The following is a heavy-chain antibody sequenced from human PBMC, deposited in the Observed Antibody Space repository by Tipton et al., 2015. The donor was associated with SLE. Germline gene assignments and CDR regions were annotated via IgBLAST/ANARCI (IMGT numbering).Heavy chain of an antibody. CDR3: ARHAPGQNFDY. J-gene: IGHJ4*02. CDR2: IYHSGST. Sequence: TLSLTCAVSGYSISSGYYWGWIRQPPGKGLEWIGNIYHSGSTYYNPSLKSRVTISVDTSKNQFSLRLSSVTAADTAVYYCARHAPGQNFDYWGQGTLVTVSS. CDR1: GYSISSGYY. V-gene: IGHV4-38-2*01. D-gene: IGHD3-10*01.